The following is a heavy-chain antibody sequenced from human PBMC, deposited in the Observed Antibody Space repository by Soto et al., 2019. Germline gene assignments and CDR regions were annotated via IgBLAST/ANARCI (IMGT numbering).Heavy chain of an antibody. J-gene: IGHJ6*02. Sequence: PSETLSLTCTVSGGSISSGDYYWSWIRQPPGKGLEWIGYIYYSGSTYYNPSLKSRVTISVDTSKNQFPLKLSSVTAADTAVYYCARTPVTTHYYYGMDAWGQGTTVTVSS. V-gene: IGHV4-30-4*01. D-gene: IGHD4-17*01. CDR3: ARTPVTTHYYYGMDA. CDR2: IYYSGST. CDR1: GGSISSGDYY.